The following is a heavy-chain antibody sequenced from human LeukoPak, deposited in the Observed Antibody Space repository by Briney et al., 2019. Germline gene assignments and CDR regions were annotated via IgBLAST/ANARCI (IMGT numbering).Heavy chain of an antibody. CDR3: ARRAVANYYFDY. CDR2: IYSGGNT. Sequence: GGSLRLSCAASGFTVSSNYMSWVCQAPGKGLEWVSVIYSGGNTYYADSVKGRFTISRDNSKNTLHLQMNSLRAEDTAVYYCARRAVANYYFDYWGQGTLVTVSS. J-gene: IGHJ4*02. V-gene: IGHV3-53*01. D-gene: IGHD6-19*01. CDR1: GFTVSSNY.